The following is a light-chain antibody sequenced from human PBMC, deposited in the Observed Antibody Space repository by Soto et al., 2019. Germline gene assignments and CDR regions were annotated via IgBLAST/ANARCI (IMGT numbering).Light chain of an antibody. CDR2: WAS. CDR3: QQYYSSPFT. Sequence: DIVMTQSPDSLAVSVGERATINCKSSQSVLYSSNNKNYLAWYQQKPGQPPKLLFFWASTRESGVPDRFIGSGSGTDFTLTISSLQAEDVAVYYCQQYYSSPFTFGPGTKVDIK. J-gene: IGKJ3*01. CDR1: QSVLYSSNNKNY. V-gene: IGKV4-1*01.